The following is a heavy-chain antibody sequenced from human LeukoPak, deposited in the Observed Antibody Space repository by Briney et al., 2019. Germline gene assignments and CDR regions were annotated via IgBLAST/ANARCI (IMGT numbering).Heavy chain of an antibody. V-gene: IGHV1-24*01. CDR2: FDPEDGET. Sequence: ASVKVSCKASGYTFNSYGFSWVRQAPGKGLEWMGGFDPEDGETIYAQKFQGRVTMTEDTSTDTAYMELSSLRSEDTAVYYCATGYYDILTGPEARFDPWGQGTLVTVSS. D-gene: IGHD3-9*01. J-gene: IGHJ5*02. CDR3: ATGYYDILTGPEARFDP. CDR1: GYTFNSYG.